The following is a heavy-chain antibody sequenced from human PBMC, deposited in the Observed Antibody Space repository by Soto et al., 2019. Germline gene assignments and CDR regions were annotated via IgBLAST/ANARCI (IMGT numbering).Heavy chain of an antibody. CDR2: ISSSGSTI. V-gene: IGHV3-11*01. CDR3: ARNVKVVVAATLVIFLAPAPFGFDP. J-gene: IGHJ5*02. CDR1: GFTFSDYY. D-gene: IGHD2-15*01. Sequence: GGSLRLSCAASGFTFSDYYMSWIRQAPGKGLEWVSYISSSGSTIYYADSVKGRFTISRDNAKNSLYLQMNSLRAEDTAVYYCARNVKVVVAATLVIFLAPAPFGFDPWGQGTLVTVSS.